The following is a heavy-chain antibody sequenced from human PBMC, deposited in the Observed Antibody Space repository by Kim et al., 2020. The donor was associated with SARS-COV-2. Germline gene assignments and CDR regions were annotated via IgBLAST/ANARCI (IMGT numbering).Heavy chain of an antibody. CDR1: GYTFTSYG. CDR3: ARYSYGYFYYYGMDV. D-gene: IGHD5-18*01. V-gene: IGHV1-18*01. Sequence: ASVKVSCKASGYTFTSYGISWVRQAPGQGLEWMGWISAYNGNTNYAQKLQGRVTMTTDTSTSTAYMELRSLRSDDTAVYYCARYSYGYFYYYGMDVWGQGTTVTVSS. J-gene: IGHJ6*02. CDR2: ISAYNGNT.